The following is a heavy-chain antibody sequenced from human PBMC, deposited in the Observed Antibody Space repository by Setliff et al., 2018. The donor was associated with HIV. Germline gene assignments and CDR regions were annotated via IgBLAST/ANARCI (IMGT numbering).Heavy chain of an antibody. CDR1: GGSFSGSY. J-gene: IGHJ4*02. D-gene: IGHD2-21*02. V-gene: IGHV4-34*01. Sequence: PSLTCAVYGGSFSGSYWSWIRQPPGKGLEWIGELNYDGVTNHNPSLRSRVTISVDTSRKQWSLRLNSVTAADTAVYYCATTYCRGADCPQMYDYWGQGTLVTVSS. CDR3: ATTYCRGADCPQMYDY. CDR2: LNYDGVT.